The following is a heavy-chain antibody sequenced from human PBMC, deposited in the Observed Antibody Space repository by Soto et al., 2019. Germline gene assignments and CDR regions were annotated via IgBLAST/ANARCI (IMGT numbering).Heavy chain of an antibody. D-gene: IGHD6-6*01. CDR2: ITGSGATT. CDR3: STAASSSSGY. Sequence: GGSLRLSCAASRFTFTNYDMSWVRQAPGKGLEWVSTITGSGATTYYADSVKGRFTISRDNPKNTLYLQMNSLRVEDTGVYFCSTAASSSSGYWGQGTLVTVSS. J-gene: IGHJ4*02. V-gene: IGHV3-23*01. CDR1: RFTFTNYD.